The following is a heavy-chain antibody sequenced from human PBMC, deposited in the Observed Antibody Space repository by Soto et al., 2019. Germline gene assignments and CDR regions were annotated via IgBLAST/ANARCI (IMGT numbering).Heavy chain of an antibody. CDR1: GGSISSDDYY. Sequence: TSETLSLTCTVSGGSISSDDYYWSWIRQAPGRGLEWIGYIHSNGSIYYNPSLKSRATMSIDTAGNQFSLKVSSVTVADTAVYYCARDLDGLHDDTSGPFPRPGWGQGTLVTVSS. D-gene: IGHD3-22*01. CDR2: IHSNGSI. CDR3: ARDLDGLHDDTSGPFPRPG. V-gene: IGHV4-30-4*01. J-gene: IGHJ1*01.